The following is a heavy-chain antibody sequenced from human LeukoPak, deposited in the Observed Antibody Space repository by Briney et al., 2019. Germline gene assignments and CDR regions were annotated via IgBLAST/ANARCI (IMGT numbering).Heavy chain of an antibody. CDR3: AKAYCGGDHAICY. J-gene: IGHJ4*02. Sequence: GGSLRLSCAASGFTFSSYGMHWVRQAPGKGLEWVAVIWYDGSNKYYADSVKGRFTISRDNSKNTLYLQMNSLRAEDTAVYYCAKAYCGGDHAICYWGQGTLVTVSS. D-gene: IGHD2-21*02. CDR1: GFTFSSYG. CDR2: IWYDGSNK. V-gene: IGHV3-33*06.